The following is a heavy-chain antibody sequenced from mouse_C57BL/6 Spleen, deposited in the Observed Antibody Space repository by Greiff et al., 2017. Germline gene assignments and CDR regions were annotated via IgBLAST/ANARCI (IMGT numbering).Heavy chain of an antibody. CDR1: GYSITSGYY. CDR3: ARGDYDEGGYAMDY. J-gene: IGHJ4*01. V-gene: IGHV3-6*01. D-gene: IGHD2-4*01. CDR2: ISYDGSN. Sequence: EVQLQQSGPGLVKPSQSLSLTCSVTGYSITSGYYWNWIRQFPGNKLEWMGYISYDGSNNYNPSLKNRISITRDTSKNQFFLKLNSVTTEDTATYYCARGDYDEGGYAMDYWGQGTSVTVSS.